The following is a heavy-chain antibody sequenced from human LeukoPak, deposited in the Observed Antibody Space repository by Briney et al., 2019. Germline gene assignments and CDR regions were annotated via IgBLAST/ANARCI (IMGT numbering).Heavy chain of an antibody. CDR2: IIPIFGTA. Sequence: GASVKVSCKASGGTFSSYAISWVRQAPGQGLEWMGGIIPIFGTANYAQKFQGRVTITTDESTSTAYMELSSLRSEDTAVYYCARDGRLVVPAAIPRPPYAFDIWGQGTMVTVSS. V-gene: IGHV1-69*05. CDR3: ARDGRLVVPAAIPRPPYAFDI. CDR1: GGTFSSYA. J-gene: IGHJ3*02. D-gene: IGHD2-2*02.